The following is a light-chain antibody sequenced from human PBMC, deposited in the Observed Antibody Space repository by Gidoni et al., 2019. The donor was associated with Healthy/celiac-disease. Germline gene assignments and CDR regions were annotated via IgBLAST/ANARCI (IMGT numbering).Light chain of an antibody. CDR2: AAS. CDR3: QQSYSTPRLT. V-gene: IGKV1-39*01. J-gene: IGKJ4*01. Sequence: DIQMTQSPSSLSASVGDRVNITCRASQRISSYLNWYQQKPGKAPKLLIYAASSLQSGVPSRFSGSGSGTDFTLTISSLQPEDFATYYCQQSYSTPRLTFGGGTKVEIK. CDR1: QRISSY.